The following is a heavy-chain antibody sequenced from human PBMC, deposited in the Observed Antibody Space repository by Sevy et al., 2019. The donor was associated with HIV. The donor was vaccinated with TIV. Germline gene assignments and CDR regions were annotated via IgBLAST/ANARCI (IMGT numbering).Heavy chain of an antibody. J-gene: IGHJ4*02. Sequence: SETLSLTCTVSGGSISSITHYWAWIRQPPGKGLEWVGNIYHSGSTYYNPSLKSRVTISVDTSRNQFSLKLTSVTAADTAVYYCARVLGSSGRYSEDYWGQGTLVSVSS. CDR3: ARVLGSSGRYSEDY. D-gene: IGHD3-22*01. V-gene: IGHV4-39*01. CDR2: IYHSGST. CDR1: GGSISSITHY.